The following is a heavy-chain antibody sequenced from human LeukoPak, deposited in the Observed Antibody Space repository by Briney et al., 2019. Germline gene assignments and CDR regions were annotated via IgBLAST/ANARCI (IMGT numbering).Heavy chain of an antibody. CDR1: GGTFISYA. V-gene: IGHV1-69*04. CDR3: ARDKKRFLEWLLYASWFDP. D-gene: IGHD3-3*01. J-gene: IGHJ5*02. CDR2: IIPILGIA. Sequence: SVTVSFKASGGTFISYAISWVRQAPGQGLEWMGRIIPILGIANYAQKFQGRVTITADKSTSTAYMELSSLRSEDTAVYYCARDKKRFLEWLLYASWFDPWGQGTLVTVSS.